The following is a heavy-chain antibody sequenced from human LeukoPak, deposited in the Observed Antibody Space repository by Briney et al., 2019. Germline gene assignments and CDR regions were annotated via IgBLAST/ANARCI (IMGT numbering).Heavy chain of an antibody. CDR2: INPNSGGT. V-gene: IGHV1-2*02. Sequence: ASVKVSCKASGYTFTGYYIHWVRQAPGQGLEWMGWINPNSGGTNYAQKFQGRVTMTRDTSISTAYMELSRLRSDDTAVYYCARWEGYCSSTSCYTSYYGMDVWGQGTTVTVSS. CDR3: ARWEGYCSSTSCYTSYYGMDV. CDR1: GYTFTGYY. D-gene: IGHD2-2*02. J-gene: IGHJ6*02.